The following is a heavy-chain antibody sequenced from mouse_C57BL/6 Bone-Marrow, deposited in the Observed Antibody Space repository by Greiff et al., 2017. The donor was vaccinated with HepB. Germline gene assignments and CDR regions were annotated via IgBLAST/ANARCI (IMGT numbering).Heavy chain of an antibody. V-gene: IGHV2-2*01. CDR2: IWSGGST. D-gene: IGHD2-10*01. CDR1: GFSLTSYG. J-gene: IGHJ1*03. Sequence: QVQLKQSGPGLVQPSQSLSITCTVSGFSLTSYGVHWVRQSPGKGLEWLGVIWSGGSTDYNAAFISRLSISKDNSKSQVFFKMNSLQADDTAIYYCARPYYGNFYWYFDVWGTGTTVTVSS. CDR3: ARPYYGNFYWYFDV.